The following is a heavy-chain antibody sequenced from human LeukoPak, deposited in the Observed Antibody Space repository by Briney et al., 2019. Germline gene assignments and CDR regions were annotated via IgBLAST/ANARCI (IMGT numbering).Heavy chain of an antibody. V-gene: IGHV3-74*01. J-gene: IGHJ4*02. CDR3: ARGPNSNWSGLDF. Sequence: GGSLRLSCAASGFSFSGNWMHWARQLPGKGLVWVSRISPTGSTTSYADSVKGRFTVSRDNAKNTPYLQVNNLRAEDTAVYYCARGPNSNWSGLDFWGQGTLLTVSS. CDR2: ISPTGSTT. D-gene: IGHD6-6*01. CDR1: GFSFSGNW.